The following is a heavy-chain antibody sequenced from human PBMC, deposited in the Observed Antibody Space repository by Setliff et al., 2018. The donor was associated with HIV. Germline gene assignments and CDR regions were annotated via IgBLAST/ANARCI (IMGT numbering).Heavy chain of an antibody. CDR3: ARPQYHQSSDAFDI. J-gene: IGHJ3*02. CDR2: IYGDGSDP. V-gene: IGHV5-51*01. Sequence: PGESLKISCKGFGYKFTDYWVGWVRQMPGEGLEWMGVIYGDGSDPRYSPSFQGQVTISVDKSINTAYLRWTSLKASDTALYYRARPQYHQSSDAFDIWGQGTMVTVS. CDR1: GYKFTDYW.